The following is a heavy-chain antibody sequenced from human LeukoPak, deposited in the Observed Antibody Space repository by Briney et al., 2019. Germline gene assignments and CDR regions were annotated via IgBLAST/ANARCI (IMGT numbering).Heavy chain of an antibody. D-gene: IGHD1-7*01. V-gene: IGHV1-2*02. CDR2: INPKIGGT. CDR1: GYTFTGYY. Sequence: GASVKVSCKASGYTFTGYYIHWVRQAPGQGLEWMGWINPKIGGTNYAQKFQDRVTLTGDTSISTAYMELSRLSSDDTAVYYCATIPWNSGCYWAQGTLVTVSS. J-gene: IGHJ4*02. CDR3: ATIPWNSGCY.